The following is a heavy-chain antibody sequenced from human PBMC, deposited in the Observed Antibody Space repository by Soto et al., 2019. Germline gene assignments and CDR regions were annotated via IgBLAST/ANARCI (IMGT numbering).Heavy chain of an antibody. D-gene: IGHD3-9*01. CDR3: AKAAGDFDWLLSIDY. Sequence: EVQLLESGGGLIQPGGSLRLSCAASGFTFSSYAMSWVRQAPGKGLEWVSALSGSGGSTHYADSVKGRFTISRDNSKNTLYLQMNSLRAEDTAVYYCAKAAGDFDWLLSIDYWGQGTLVTVSS. CDR2: LSGSGGST. V-gene: IGHV3-23*01. CDR1: GFTFSSYA. J-gene: IGHJ4*02.